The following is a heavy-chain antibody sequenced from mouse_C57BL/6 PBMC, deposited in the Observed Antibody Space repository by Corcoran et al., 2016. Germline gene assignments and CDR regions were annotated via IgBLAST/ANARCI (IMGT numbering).Heavy chain of an antibody. D-gene: IGHD1-1*01. CDR1: GYTFTTYG. CDR3: ARTYYYGSSPLWYFDV. Sequence: QIQLVQCGPELKKPGETVKISCKASGYTFTTYGMSWVKQAPGKGLKWMGWINTYSGVPTYADDFKGRFAFSLEPSASTAYLQINNLKNEDTATYFCARTYYYGSSPLWYFDVGGTGTTVTVSS. CDR2: INTYSGVP. V-gene: IGHV9-3*01. J-gene: IGHJ1*03.